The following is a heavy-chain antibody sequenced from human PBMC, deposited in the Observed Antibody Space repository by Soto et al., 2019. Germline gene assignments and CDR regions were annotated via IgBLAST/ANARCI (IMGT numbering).Heavy chain of an antibody. V-gene: IGHV1-69*01. D-gene: IGHD3-3*01. CDR3: AREASITIFGVVTNYGMDV. Sequence: QVQLVQSGAEVKKPGSSVKVSCKASGGTFSSYAISWVRQAPGQGLEWMGGIIPIFGTANYVQKFQGRVTITADESTSTAYMELSSLRSEDTAVYYCAREASITIFGVVTNYGMDVWGQGTTVTVSS. CDR2: IIPIFGTA. J-gene: IGHJ6*02. CDR1: GGTFSSYA.